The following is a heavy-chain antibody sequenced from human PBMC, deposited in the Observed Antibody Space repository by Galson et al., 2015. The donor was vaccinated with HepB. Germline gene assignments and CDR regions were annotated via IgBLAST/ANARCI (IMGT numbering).Heavy chain of an antibody. CDR3: ARQLGYCSSTSCYFYYYGMDV. D-gene: IGHD2-2*01. Sequence: SLRLSCAASGFTFSSYAMHWVRQAPGKGLEWVAVISYDGSNKYYADSVKGRFTISRDNSKNTLYLQMSSLRAEDTAVYYCARQLGYCSSTSCYFYYYGMDVWGQGTTVTVSS. J-gene: IGHJ6*02. CDR1: GFTFSSYA. CDR2: ISYDGSNK. V-gene: IGHV3-30-3*01.